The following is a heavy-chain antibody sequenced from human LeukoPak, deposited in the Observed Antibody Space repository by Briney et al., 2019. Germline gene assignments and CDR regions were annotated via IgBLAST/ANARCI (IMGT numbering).Heavy chain of an antibody. CDR2: ISYDGSNK. CDR3: ARGLGYDILTGRAFPFDP. V-gene: IGHV3-30*04. D-gene: IGHD3-9*01. CDR1: GFTFSSYA. J-gene: IGHJ5*02. Sequence: GGSLRLSCAASGFTFSSYAVHWVRQAPGKGLEWVAVISYDGSNKYYADSVKGRFTISRDNSKNTLYLQMNSLRAEDTAVYYCARGLGYDILTGRAFPFDPWGQGTLVTVSS.